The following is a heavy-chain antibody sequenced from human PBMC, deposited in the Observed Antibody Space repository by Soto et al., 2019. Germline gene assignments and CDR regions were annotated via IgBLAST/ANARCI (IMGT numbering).Heavy chain of an antibody. Sequence: SETLSLTCTVSGGSISSGGYYWSWIRQHPGKGLEWIGYIYYSGSTYYNPSLKSRVTISVDTSKNQFSLKLSSVTAADTAVYYCARGLYYYDSSGYYRVYYFDDWGQGTRVTVAS. D-gene: IGHD3-22*01. J-gene: IGHJ4*02. CDR2: IYYSGST. CDR1: GGSISSGGYY. V-gene: IGHV4-31*03. CDR3: ARGLYYYDSSGYYRVYYFDD.